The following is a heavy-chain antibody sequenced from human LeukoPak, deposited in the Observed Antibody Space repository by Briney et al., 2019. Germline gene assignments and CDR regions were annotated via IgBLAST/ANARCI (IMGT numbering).Heavy chain of an antibody. CDR2: IYTSGST. J-gene: IGHJ6*03. CDR1: GGSISSYY. CDR3: ARGAKYSYYYYMDV. D-gene: IGHD5-18*01. Sequence: SETLSLTCTVSGGSISSYYWSWIRQPAGKGLEWIGRIYTSGSTNYNPSLKSRVTMSVDTSENQFSLKLSSVTAADTAVYYCARGAKYSYYYYMDVWGKGTTVTVSS. V-gene: IGHV4-4*07.